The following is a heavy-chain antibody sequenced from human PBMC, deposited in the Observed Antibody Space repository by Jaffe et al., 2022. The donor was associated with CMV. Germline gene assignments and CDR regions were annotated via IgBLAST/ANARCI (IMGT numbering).Heavy chain of an antibody. CDR2: ISSSSGDI. Sequence: EVQLVESGGGLVKPGGSLRLSCAASGFTFSNYNMNWVRQAPGKGLEWVSSISSSSGDIYYADSMKGRFTISRDNAKKSLYLQMNSLRVEDTAVYYCTRQYYYDSRDYYTFGRLGTKYYYYMDVWGKGTTVTVSS. D-gene: IGHD3-22*01. CDR3: TRQYYYDSRDYYTFGRLGTKYYYYMDV. J-gene: IGHJ6*03. V-gene: IGHV3-21*01. CDR1: GFTFSNYN.